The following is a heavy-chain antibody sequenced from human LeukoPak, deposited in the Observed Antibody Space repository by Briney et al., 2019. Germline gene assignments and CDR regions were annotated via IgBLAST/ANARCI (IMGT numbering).Heavy chain of an antibody. CDR1: GGTFSSYA. CDR3: ARSRQLLYYYYYYMDV. J-gene: IGHJ6*03. CDR2: IIPIFGTA. D-gene: IGHD2-2*01. Sequence: SVTVSFTASGGTFSSYAISWVRQAPGQGVEWMGGIIPIFGTANYAQKFQGRVTITTDESTSTAYMELSSLRSEDTAVYYCARSRQLLYYYYYYMDVWGKGTTVTVSS. V-gene: IGHV1-69*05.